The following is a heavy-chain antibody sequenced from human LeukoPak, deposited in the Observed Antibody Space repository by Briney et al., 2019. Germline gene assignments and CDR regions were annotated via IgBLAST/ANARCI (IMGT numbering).Heavy chain of an antibody. V-gene: IGHV4-59*08. J-gene: IGHJ5*02. CDR2: VDYSGST. Sequence: SEILSLTCTVSGAPLNNYYWNWVRQPPGKELEWIGNVDYSGSTRYNPSLKSRATMSLDSSKNQFSLRLTSVTAADMAVYYCAMQVGIYGDYNNWFDPWGQGARVTVSS. D-gene: IGHD4-17*01. CDR1: GAPLNNYY. CDR3: AMQVGIYGDYNNWFDP.